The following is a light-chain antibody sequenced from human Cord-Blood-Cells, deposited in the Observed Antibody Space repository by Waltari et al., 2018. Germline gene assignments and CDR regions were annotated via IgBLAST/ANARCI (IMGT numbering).Light chain of an antibody. CDR2: DVS. V-gene: IGLV2-14*03. CDR3: SSYTSSSTLV. CDR1: SSDVGGYTY. Sequence: QSALTQPASVSGSPGQSITISCTGTSSDVGGYTYVSWDQQHPGKAPKLMIYDVSNRPSGVSNRFSGSKSGNTASLTISGLQAEDEADYYCSSYTSSSTLVFGTGTKVTVL. J-gene: IGLJ1*01.